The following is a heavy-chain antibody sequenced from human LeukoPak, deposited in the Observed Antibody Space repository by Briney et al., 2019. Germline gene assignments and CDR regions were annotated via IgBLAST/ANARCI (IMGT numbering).Heavy chain of an antibody. CDR2: IYHSGST. CDR1: GGSISSGGYS. V-gene: IGHV4-30-2*01. D-gene: IGHD4-23*01. J-gene: IGHJ5*02. CDR3: ARVSFTVVTPSGWFDP. Sequence: SRTLSLTCAVSGGSISSGGYSWSWIRQPPGTGLEWIGYIYHSGSTYYNPSLKSRVTISVDRSKNQFSLKLSSVTAADTAVYYCARVSFTVVTPSGWFDPWGQGTLVTVSS.